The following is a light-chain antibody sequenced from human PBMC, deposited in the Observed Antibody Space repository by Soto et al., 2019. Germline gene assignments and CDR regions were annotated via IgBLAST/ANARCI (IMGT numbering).Light chain of an antibody. CDR3: SSYAGSNNAV. J-gene: IGLJ1*01. Sequence: QSVLTQPPSASGSPGQSVTISCTGTSSDVGGYNYVSWYQQHPGKAPNLMIYEVSKRPSGVPDRFSGSKSGNTASLTVSGLQAEDEADYYCSSYAGSNNAVFGTGTKVTVL. CDR2: EVS. CDR1: SSDVGGYNY. V-gene: IGLV2-8*01.